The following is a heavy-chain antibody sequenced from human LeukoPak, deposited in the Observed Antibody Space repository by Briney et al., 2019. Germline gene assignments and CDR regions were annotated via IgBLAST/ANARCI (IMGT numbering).Heavy chain of an antibody. Sequence: SSETLSLTCAVYGGSFSGYYWSWIRQPPGKGLEWIGEINHSGSTNYNPSLKSRVTISVDTSKNQFSLKLSSVTAADTAVYYCARPTRELLYLCAFDIWGQGTMVTVSS. CDR2: INHSGST. CDR1: GGSFSGYY. CDR3: ARPTRELLYLCAFDI. V-gene: IGHV4-34*01. D-gene: IGHD1-26*01. J-gene: IGHJ3*02.